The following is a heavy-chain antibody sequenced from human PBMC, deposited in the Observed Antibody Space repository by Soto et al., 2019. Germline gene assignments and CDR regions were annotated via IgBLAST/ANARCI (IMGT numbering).Heavy chain of an antibody. CDR2: IKSKVDGGTT. V-gene: IGHV3-15*01. CDR1: GFTFSNAW. D-gene: IGHD4-17*01. Sequence: EVQLVESGGGLVKPGGSLSLSCAASGFTFSNAWMNWVRQAPGKVLEWIGRIKSKVDGGTTEYAAHVKVRFTISRDDSKNTLYLQMHSLKTEDTAVYFCTTDLAVTHNYYPYVMDGWGQGTKVNVSS. CDR3: TTDLAVTHNYYPYVMDG. J-gene: IGHJ6*02.